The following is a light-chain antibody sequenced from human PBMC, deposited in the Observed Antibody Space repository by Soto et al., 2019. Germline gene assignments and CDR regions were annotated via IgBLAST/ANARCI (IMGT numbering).Light chain of an antibody. V-gene: IGKV1-5*01. CDR1: QTISSW. CDR2: DAS. CDR3: QQYSSFSRT. Sequence: DIQMTQSPSTLSASVGDRVTITCRASQTISSWLAWYQQKPGKAPELLIYDASTLESGVPSRFSGSGSGTEFSLTISSLQPDDFATFYCQQYSSFSRTFGQETKVEIK. J-gene: IGKJ1*01.